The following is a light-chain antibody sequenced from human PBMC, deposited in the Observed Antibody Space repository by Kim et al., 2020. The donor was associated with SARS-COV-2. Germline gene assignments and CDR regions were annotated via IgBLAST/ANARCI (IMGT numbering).Light chain of an antibody. CDR3: QQYSDWPPGDT. Sequence: SPGAPAPLPRRARQSISRHLAWYPPKPCPAPRLLLYGASTRASGVPARFSASGSGTEFTLTIPSLQSEDFAVYYCQQYSDWPPGDTFGQGTKLEI. J-gene: IGKJ2*01. V-gene: IGKV3-15*01. CDR2: GAS. CDR1: QSISRH.